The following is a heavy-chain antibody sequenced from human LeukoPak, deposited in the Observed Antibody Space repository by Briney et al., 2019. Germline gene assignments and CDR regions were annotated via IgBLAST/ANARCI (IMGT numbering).Heavy chain of an antibody. D-gene: IGHD4-11*01. J-gene: IGHJ4*02. CDR1: GFTFSSYG. V-gene: IGHV3-30*03. CDR3: ARDRDYSNYFDY. Sequence: GRSLRLSCAASGFTFSSYGMHWVRQAPGKGLEWVAVISYDGSNKYYADSVKGRFTISRDNSKNTLYLQMNSLRAEDTAVYYCARDRDYSNYFDYWGQGTLVTVSS. CDR2: ISYDGSNK.